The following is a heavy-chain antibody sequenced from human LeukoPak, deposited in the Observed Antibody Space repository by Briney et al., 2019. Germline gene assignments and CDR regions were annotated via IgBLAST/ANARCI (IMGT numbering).Heavy chain of an antibody. D-gene: IGHD3-22*01. CDR1: GGSISSYY. CDR3: AREAFSSGYYDDY. V-gene: IGHV4-59*12. Sequence: SETLSLTCTVSGGSISSYYWSWIRQPPGKGLEWIGYIYYSGSTNYNPSLKSRVTISVDTSKNQFSLNLSSATAADTAMYYCAREAFSSGYYDDYWGQGTLVTVSS. J-gene: IGHJ4*02. CDR2: IYYSGST.